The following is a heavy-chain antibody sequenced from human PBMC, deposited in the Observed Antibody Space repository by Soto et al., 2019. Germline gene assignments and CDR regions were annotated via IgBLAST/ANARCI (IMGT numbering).Heavy chain of an antibody. CDR3: AKPYYDVWSGYSYFDN. D-gene: IGHD3-3*01. CDR1: GFTFSSYA. V-gene: IGHV3-23*01. Sequence: EVQLLESGGGLVQPGGSLRLSCAASGFTFSSYAMSWVRQAPGKGLEWVSAITGSGTITYYADSVKGRFTISRDNSKNTLYLQMNSLRAEDTAVYYCAKPYYDVWSGYSYFDNWGQGTLVTVSS. J-gene: IGHJ4*02. CDR2: ITGSGTIT.